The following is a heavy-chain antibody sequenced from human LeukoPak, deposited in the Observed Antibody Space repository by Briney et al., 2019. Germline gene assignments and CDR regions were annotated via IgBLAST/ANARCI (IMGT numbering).Heavy chain of an antibody. CDR3: ARTYWYYDFWSHPSYFDY. D-gene: IGHD3-3*01. J-gene: IGHJ4*02. V-gene: IGHV1-8*03. CDR1: GYTFTSYD. CDR2: MNPNSGNT. Sequence: GASVKVSCKASGYTFTSYDINWVRQATGQGLEWMGWMNPNSGNTGYAQKFQGRVTITRNTSISTAYMELSSLRSEDTAVYYCARTYWYYDFWSHPSYFDYWGQGTLVTVSS.